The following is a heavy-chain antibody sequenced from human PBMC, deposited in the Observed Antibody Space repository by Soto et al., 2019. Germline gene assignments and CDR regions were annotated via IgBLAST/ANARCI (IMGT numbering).Heavy chain of an antibody. CDR3: ARVGSYYDFWSGYYPIYYYYYMDV. J-gene: IGHJ6*03. V-gene: IGHV3-21*01. Sequence: GGSLRLSCAASGFTFSSYSMNWVRRAPGKGLEWVSSISSSSSYIYYADTVKGRFTISRDNAKNSLYLQMNSLRAEDTAVYYCARVGSYYDFWSGYYPIYYYYYMDVWGKGTTVTVSS. CDR1: GFTFSSYS. D-gene: IGHD3-3*01. CDR2: ISSSSSYI.